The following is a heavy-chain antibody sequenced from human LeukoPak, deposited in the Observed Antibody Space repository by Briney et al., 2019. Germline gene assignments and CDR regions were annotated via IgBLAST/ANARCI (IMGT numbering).Heavy chain of an antibody. V-gene: IGHV1-8*01. Sequence: ASVKVSCKASGYTFTTYDINWVRQATGQGLEWMGWMNPNSGNTGYAQKFQGRVTMTRNTSISTAFMELSGLRSEDTAVYFCARRNTAMFAGLDYWGQGSLVTVS. J-gene: IGHJ4*02. CDR2: MNPNSGNT. CDR3: ARRNTAMFAGLDY. CDR1: GYTFTTYD. D-gene: IGHD5-18*01.